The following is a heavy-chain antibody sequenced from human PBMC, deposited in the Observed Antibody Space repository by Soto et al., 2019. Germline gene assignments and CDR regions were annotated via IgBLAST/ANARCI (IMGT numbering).Heavy chain of an antibody. Sequence: EVQLVESGGGLVQPGGSLRLSCAASGFTFSSYWMHWDRQAPGKGLVWISRINSDGSTTSYADSVRGRFTISRDNAKNTLYLQMNSLRAEDTAVYYCARVDYGDYWFDPWGQGTLVTVSS. V-gene: IGHV3-74*01. CDR2: INSDGSTT. CDR1: GFTFSSYW. D-gene: IGHD4-17*01. J-gene: IGHJ5*02. CDR3: ARVDYGDYWFDP.